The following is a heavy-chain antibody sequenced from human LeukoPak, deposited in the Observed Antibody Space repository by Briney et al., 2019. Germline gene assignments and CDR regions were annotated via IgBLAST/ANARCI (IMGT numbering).Heavy chain of an antibody. D-gene: IGHD3-10*01. CDR3: AKGPNFGSWRAVHY. V-gene: IGHV3-23*01. Sequence: GGSLRLSCAASEFSFITYDLSWVRQTLEKGLEWVSTISGDGVTFYADSVKGRFTISRDKSKNTLYLRMNSLRTDDTAIYYCAKGPNFGSWRAVHYWGQGSLVTVSS. J-gene: IGHJ4*02. CDR2: ISGDGVT. CDR1: EFSFITYD.